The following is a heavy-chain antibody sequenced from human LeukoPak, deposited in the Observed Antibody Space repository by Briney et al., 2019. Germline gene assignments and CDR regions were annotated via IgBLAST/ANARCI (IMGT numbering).Heavy chain of an antibody. Sequence: GGSLRLSCAASGFTFSDYWMNWVRQAPGKGLEWVANIRKDGSEKYYVDSVKGRFTISRDNAKNLLYLQMNSLRAEDTVVYYCARGRSSGDYWGQGTLVTVSS. V-gene: IGHV3-7*01. J-gene: IGHJ4*02. CDR3: ARGRSSGDY. CDR2: IRKDGSEK. CDR1: GFTFSDYW. D-gene: IGHD6-6*01.